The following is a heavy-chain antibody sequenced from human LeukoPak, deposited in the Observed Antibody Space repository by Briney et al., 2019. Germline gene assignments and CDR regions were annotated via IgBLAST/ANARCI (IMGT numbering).Heavy chain of an antibody. Sequence: SETLSLTCAVSGGSISSSNWWSWIRQPPGKGLEWIGEIYHSGSTNYNPSLKSRVTISVDTSKNQFSLKLSSVTAADTAVYYCARDGSSGWYTYYYYYMDVWGKGATVTVSS. CDR2: IYHSGST. CDR1: GGSISSSNW. CDR3: ARDGSSGWYTYYYYYMDV. J-gene: IGHJ6*03. D-gene: IGHD6-19*01. V-gene: IGHV4-4*02.